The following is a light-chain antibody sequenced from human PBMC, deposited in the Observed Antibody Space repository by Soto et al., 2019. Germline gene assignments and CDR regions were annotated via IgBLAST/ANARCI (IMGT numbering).Light chain of an antibody. CDR1: SSNIGTNT. CDR2: SND. Sequence: QSVLTQPPSASGTPGQRVTISCSGSSSNIGTNTVNWYQQFPGTAPELLIYSNDQRPSGVPDRFSGSKSGTSASLAIGGLQSDDEADYYCAVWDGSLNVWVFGGGTKLTVL. J-gene: IGLJ3*02. V-gene: IGLV1-44*01. CDR3: AVWDGSLNVWV.